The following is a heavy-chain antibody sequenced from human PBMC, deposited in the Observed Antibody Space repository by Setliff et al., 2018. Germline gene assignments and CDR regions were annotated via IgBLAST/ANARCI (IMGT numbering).Heavy chain of an antibody. CDR1: GYSISSGYY. D-gene: IGHD5-18*01. Sequence: SETLSLTCAVSGYSISSGYYWGWIRQPPGKGLEWIGSIYHSGSTYYNPSLKSRVSISVDTSKNQFSLKLSSVTAADTAVYYCARGKSVTASNWFDPWGQGTLVTVSS. CDR3: ARGKSVTASNWFDP. V-gene: IGHV4-38-2*01. CDR2: IYHSGST. J-gene: IGHJ5*02.